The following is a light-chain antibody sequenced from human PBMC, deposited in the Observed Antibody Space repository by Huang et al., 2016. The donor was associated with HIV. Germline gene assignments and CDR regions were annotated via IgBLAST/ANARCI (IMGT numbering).Light chain of an antibody. V-gene: IGKV3-15*01. CDR3: QQYNNWPLT. J-gene: IGKJ4*01. Sequence: EIVMTQSPATLSVSPGQRATLSCRASQSVSDNLAWYQQKPGQAPRLLIYDASNLATGIPARCRCSGSGTEFSLTISSLQSEDFALYHCQQYNNWPLTFGGGTKVEIK. CDR2: DAS. CDR1: QSVSDN.